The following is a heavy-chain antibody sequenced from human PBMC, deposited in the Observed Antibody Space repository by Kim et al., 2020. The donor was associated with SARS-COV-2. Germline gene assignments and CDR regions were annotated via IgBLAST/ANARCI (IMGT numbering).Heavy chain of an antibody. J-gene: IGHJ2*01. CDR2: INHSGST. Sequence: SETLSLTCAVYGGSFSGYYWSWIRQPPGKGLEWIGEINHSGSTNYNPSLKSRVTISVDTSKNQFSLKLSSVTAADTAVYYCARGRWEQQLVWYFDLWGRGTLVTVSS. D-gene: IGHD6-13*01. CDR3: ARGRWEQQLVWYFDL. CDR1: GGSFSGYY. V-gene: IGHV4-34*01.